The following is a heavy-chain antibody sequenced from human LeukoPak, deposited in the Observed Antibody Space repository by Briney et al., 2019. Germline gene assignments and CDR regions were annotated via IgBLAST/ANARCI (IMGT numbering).Heavy chain of an antibody. Sequence: GGSLRLSCAASGFTFSSYGMHWVRQAPGKGLEWVAVISYDGSNKYYADSVKGRFTISRDNSKNTLYLQMNSLRAEDTAVYYCARGYYDSSGYYYLDSPWGQGTLVTVSS. CDR2: ISYDGSNK. J-gene: IGHJ5*02. V-gene: IGHV3-30*03. CDR3: ARGYYDSSGYYYLDSP. D-gene: IGHD3-22*01. CDR1: GFTFSSYG.